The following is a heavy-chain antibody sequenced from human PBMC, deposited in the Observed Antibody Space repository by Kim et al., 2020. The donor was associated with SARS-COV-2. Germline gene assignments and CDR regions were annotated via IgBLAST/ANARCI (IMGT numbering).Heavy chain of an antibody. Sequence: GGSLRLSCAASGITFSSYAMSWVRQVPGKGLEWVSGFSGSGGRTYYADSVKGRFTISRDNSKNTLYVQMNNLRAEDTAVYYCAKGLNYFDSSGYDYWGQGTLVTVSS. J-gene: IGHJ4*02. D-gene: IGHD3-22*01. V-gene: IGHV3-23*01. CDR1: GITFSSYA. CDR3: AKGLNYFDSSGYDY. CDR2: FSGSGGRT.